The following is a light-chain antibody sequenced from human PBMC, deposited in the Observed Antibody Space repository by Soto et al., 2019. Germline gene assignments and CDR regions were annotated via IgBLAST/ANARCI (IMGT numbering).Light chain of an antibody. J-gene: IGLJ2*01. Sequence: QSALTQPPSASGSPGQTVTISCTGTSSDVGGYDYVSWYQQHPGEAPKLIIYEVTKRPSGVPDRFSGSKSDNTASLTVSGLQAEDEADYYCHSYDSNVWIFGGGTQLTVL. CDR3: HSYDSNVWI. CDR2: EVT. CDR1: SSDVGGYDY. V-gene: IGLV2-8*01.